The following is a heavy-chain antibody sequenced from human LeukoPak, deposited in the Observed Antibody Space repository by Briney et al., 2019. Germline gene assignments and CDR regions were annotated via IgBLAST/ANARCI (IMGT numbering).Heavy chain of an antibody. V-gene: IGHV3-23*01. D-gene: IGHD2-2*01. CDR1: GFTFSSYA. CDR2: ISGTGGST. J-gene: IGHJ6*02. CDR3: ARVFEEGTIPYYYYGMDV. Sequence: PGGSLRLSCAASGFTFSSYAMSWVRQAPGKGLEWVSAISGTGGSTYYADSVKGRFTISRDNSKNTLYLQMNSLRAEDTAVYYCARVFEEGTIPYYYYGMDVWGQGTTVTVSS.